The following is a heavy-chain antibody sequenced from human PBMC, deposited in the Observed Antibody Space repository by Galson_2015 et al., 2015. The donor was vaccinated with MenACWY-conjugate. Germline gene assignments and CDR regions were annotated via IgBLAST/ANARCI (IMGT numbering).Heavy chain of an antibody. D-gene: IGHD2-15*01. V-gene: IGHV3-30*18. CDR3: AKDKRLGSAGSCRFDY. Sequence: SLRLSCAASGFTFSSYGMHWVRQAPGKGLEWVAAISYDGSNKYYADSVKGRFTNSRDNSKNTLYLQMNSLRAEDTAVYYCAKDKRLGSAGSCRFDYWGQGTLVTVSS. J-gene: IGHJ4*02. CDR2: ISYDGSNK. CDR1: GFTFSSYG.